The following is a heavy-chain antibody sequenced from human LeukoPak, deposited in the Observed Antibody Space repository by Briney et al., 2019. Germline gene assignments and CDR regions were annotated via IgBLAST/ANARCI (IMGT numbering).Heavy chain of an antibody. V-gene: IGHV3-30*18. D-gene: IGHD3-16*01. J-gene: IGHJ3*02. CDR3: AKDLTDYGLDAFDI. CDR2: ISYDGSNK. Sequence: GGSLRLSCAASGFTFSSYGMHWVRQAPGKGLEWVAVISYDGSNKYYADSVKGRFTISRDNSKNTLYLQMNSLRAEDTAVYYCAKDLTDYGLDAFDIWGQGTMVTVSS. CDR1: GFTFSSYG.